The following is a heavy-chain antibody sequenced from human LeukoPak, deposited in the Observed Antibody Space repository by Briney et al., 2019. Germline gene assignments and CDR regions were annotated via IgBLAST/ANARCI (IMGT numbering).Heavy chain of an antibody. J-gene: IGHJ4*02. CDR2: INPNTGVT. CDR1: GYTFSGHY. Sequence: GASVKVSCKASGYTFSGHYLHWVRQAPGQGLEWMGRINPNTGVTQYTENFQGRVTMTGDTSISTAYMELSSLRSEDTAVYYCAVYGSGSYYYWGQGTLVTVSS. D-gene: IGHD3-10*01. V-gene: IGHV1-2*06. CDR3: AVYGSGSYYY.